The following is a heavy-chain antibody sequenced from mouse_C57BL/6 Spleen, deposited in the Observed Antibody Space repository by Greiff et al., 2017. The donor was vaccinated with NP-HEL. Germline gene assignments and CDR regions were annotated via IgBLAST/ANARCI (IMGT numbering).Heavy chain of an antibody. J-gene: IGHJ2*01. CDR2: IYPGGGYT. CDR3: ARGHDGYYFDY. Sequence: QVQLKESGAELVRPGPSVKMSCKASGYTFTNYWIGWAKQRPGHGLEWIGDIYPGGGYTNYNEKFKGKATLTADKSSSTAYMQFSSLTSEDSAIYYCARGHDGYYFDYWGQGTTLTVSS. D-gene: IGHD2-3*01. CDR1: GYTFTNYW. V-gene: IGHV1-63*01.